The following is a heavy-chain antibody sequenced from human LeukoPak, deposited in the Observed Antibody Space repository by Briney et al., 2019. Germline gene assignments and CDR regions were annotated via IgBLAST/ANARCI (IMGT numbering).Heavy chain of an antibody. Sequence: TGGSLRLSCAASGFTFEGYAIHWVRQVPGKGLEWVSGISWHTGKIFYADSVKGRFTISKDNAENSLYLQVNSLKSEDTALYYCAREYCSSPGCAEGVGAFDIWGQGTMVTVSS. V-gene: IGHV3-9*01. CDR1: GFTFEGYA. CDR3: AREYCSSPGCAEGVGAFDI. J-gene: IGHJ3*02. D-gene: IGHD2-2*01. CDR2: ISWHTGKI.